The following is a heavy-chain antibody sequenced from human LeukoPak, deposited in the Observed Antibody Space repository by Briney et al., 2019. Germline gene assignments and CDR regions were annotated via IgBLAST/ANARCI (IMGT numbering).Heavy chain of an antibody. Sequence: GSLRLSCAASGFTFDDYGMSWVRQAPGKGLEWVSGINWNGGSTGYADSVKGRFTISRDNAKNSLYLQMNSLRAGDTALYYCARGSVPGRLGYYYYYYMDVWGKGTTVTVSS. CDR1: GFTFDDYG. CDR2: INWNGGST. D-gene: IGHD2-2*01. CDR3: ARGSVPGRLGYYYYYYMDV. J-gene: IGHJ6*03. V-gene: IGHV3-20*04.